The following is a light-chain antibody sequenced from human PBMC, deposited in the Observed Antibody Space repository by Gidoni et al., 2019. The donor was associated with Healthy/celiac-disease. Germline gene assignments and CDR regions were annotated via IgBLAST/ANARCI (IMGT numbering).Light chain of an antibody. CDR3: QQYYSTLWT. Sequence: DIVMTQSPDSLALSLGESATINCKSSQSVLYSSNNKNYLSWYQQKPGQPPKLIIYWASTRESGVPDRFSGSGSGTDFTLTISSLQAEDVAVYYCQQYYSTLWTFGQGTKVEIK. J-gene: IGKJ1*01. CDR1: QSVLYSSNNKNY. V-gene: IGKV4-1*01. CDR2: WAS.